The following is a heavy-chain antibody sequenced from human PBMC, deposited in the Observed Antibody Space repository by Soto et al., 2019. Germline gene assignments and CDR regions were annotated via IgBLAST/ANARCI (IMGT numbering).Heavy chain of an antibody. J-gene: IGHJ4*02. CDR1: GGSISSYY. Sequence: PSETLSLTCTVSGGSISSYYWSWIRQPPGKGLKWIGYIYYSGSTNYNPSLKSRVTISVDTSKNQFSLKLSSVTAADTAVYYCARGYYDILTGPGLEYYFDYWGQGTLVTVS. D-gene: IGHD3-9*01. V-gene: IGHV4-59*01. CDR3: ARGYYDILTGPGLEYYFDY. CDR2: IYYSGST.